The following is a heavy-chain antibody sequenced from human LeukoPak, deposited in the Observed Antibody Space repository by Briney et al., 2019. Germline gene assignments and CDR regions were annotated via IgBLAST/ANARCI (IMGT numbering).Heavy chain of an antibody. D-gene: IGHD5-18*01. CDR2: IYYSGST. J-gene: IGHJ4*02. CDR3: ARATWIQLWFDY. V-gene: IGHV4-30-4*08. CDR1: GGSISSGDYY. Sequence: ESSQTLSLTCTVSGGSISSGDYYWSWIRQPPGKGLEWIGYIYYSGSTYYNPSLKSRVTISVGTSKNQFSLKLSSVTAADTAVYYCARATWIQLWFDYWGQGTLVTVSS.